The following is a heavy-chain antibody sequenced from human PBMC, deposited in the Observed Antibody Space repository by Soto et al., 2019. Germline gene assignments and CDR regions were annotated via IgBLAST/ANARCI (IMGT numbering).Heavy chain of an antibody. D-gene: IGHD2-2*01. CDR1: GFTFSNAW. CDR2: IKSKTDDGTT. Sequence: GGSLRLSCTVSGFTFSNAWMTWVRQAPGKGLEWVGRIKSKTDDGTTDYAAPVKGRFTISRDDSRNTLYLQMNSLKTEDTAVYYCTTDSSSWAYYYYYGMDVWGQGTTVTVSS. V-gene: IGHV3-15*01. CDR3: TTDSSSWAYYYYYGMDV. J-gene: IGHJ6*02.